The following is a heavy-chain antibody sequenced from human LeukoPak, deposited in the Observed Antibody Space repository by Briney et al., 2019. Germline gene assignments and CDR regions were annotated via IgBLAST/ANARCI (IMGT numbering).Heavy chain of an antibody. CDR2: ISSSGSTM. D-gene: IGHD6-13*01. V-gene: IGHV3-48*03. J-gene: IGHJ4*02. Sequence: GGSLRLSCAASGFTFSSYEMNWVRQAPGKGLEWVSYISSSGSTMYYADSVKGRFTISRDNSKNTLYLQMNSLRAEDTAVYYCARTISGGRAAALQDFDYWGQGTLVTVSS. CDR3: ARTISGGRAAALQDFDY. CDR1: GFTFSSYE.